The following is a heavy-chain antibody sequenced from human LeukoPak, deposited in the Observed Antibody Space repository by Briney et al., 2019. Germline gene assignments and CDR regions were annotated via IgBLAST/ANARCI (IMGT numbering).Heavy chain of an antibody. CDR2: IDPDGSTT. CDR3: TRVQAGRSGLMDV. CDR1: GFTLNGYW. V-gene: IGHV3-74*01. J-gene: IGHJ6*02. Sequence: PGGSLRLSCAASGFTLNGYWMHWVRQAPGEGLVWVSRIDPDGSTTNYAESVKGRFTTFRDNAKNTVYLQMNSLRAEDTALYYCTRVQAGRSGLMDVWGRGTTVTVSS. D-gene: IGHD2-8*02.